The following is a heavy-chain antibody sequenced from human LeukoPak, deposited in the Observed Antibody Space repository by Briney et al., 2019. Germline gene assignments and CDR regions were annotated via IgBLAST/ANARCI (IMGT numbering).Heavy chain of an antibody. Sequence: PSETLSLTCTVSGGSISNYYWTWIRQPPGKGLEWIGYMYYSGSTNYNPSLKSRVTISVGTSKNQFSLKVNSVTAADTAVYYCASHDYGGSYFDYWGQGTLVTVSS. D-gene: IGHD4-23*01. J-gene: IGHJ4*02. CDR3: ASHDYGGSYFDY. V-gene: IGHV4-59*08. CDR1: GGSISNYY. CDR2: MYYSGST.